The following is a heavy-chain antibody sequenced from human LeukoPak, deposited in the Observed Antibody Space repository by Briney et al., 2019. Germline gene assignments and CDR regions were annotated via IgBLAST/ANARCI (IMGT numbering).Heavy chain of an antibody. J-gene: IGHJ5*02. V-gene: IGHV4-34*01. Sequence: ASETLSPTCTVSGGSISSYYWSWIRQPPGKGLEWIGQINHSGGTNYHPSLKTRVTISLDTSKNQVSLKLRSVTAADTAVYYCAFEGPVSGYAFDPWGQGALVAVSS. CDR3: AFEGPVSGYAFDP. D-gene: IGHD5-12*01. CDR2: INHSGGT. CDR1: GGSISSYY.